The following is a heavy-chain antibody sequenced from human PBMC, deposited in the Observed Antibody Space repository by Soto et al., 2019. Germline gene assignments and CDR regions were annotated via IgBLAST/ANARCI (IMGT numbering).Heavy chain of an antibody. Sequence: SETLSLTCTASGGSISSYYWSWIRQPPGKGLEWIGYNYYSGSTNYNPSLKSRVTISVDTSKNQFSLKLSSVTAADTAVDYCAGGYGPTVGDFWGKGTTVPVSS. J-gene: IGHJ6*04. CDR3: AGGYGPTVGDF. CDR1: GGSISSYY. D-gene: IGHD3-10*01. V-gene: IGHV4-59*01. CDR2: NYYSGST.